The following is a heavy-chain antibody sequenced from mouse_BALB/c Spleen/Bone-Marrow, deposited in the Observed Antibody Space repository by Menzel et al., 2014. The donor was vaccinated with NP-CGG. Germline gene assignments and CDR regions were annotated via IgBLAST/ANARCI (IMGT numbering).Heavy chain of an antibody. CDR1: GFDFSRYW. J-gene: IGHJ4*01. V-gene: IGHV4-1*02. CDR2: INPDSSTI. CDR3: ARNAYYAMDY. Sequence: EVQLQQSGGGLVQPGGSLKLSCAASGFDFSRYWMSWVRQAPGQGLEWIGEINPDSSTINYTPSLKDKFIISRDNAKNTLYLQMSKVRSEDTALYYCARNAYYAMDYWGQGTSVTVSS.